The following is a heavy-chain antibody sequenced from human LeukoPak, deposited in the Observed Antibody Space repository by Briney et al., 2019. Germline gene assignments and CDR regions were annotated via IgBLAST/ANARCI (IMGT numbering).Heavy chain of an antibody. CDR1: GYTFTSYG. CDR2: ISVYNGDT. V-gene: IGHV1-18*01. CDR3: ARGMYSGSYFRYEF. Sequence: VKVSCKASGYTFTSYGISWVRQAPGQGLEWMGWISVYNGDTNYAQTLQARVRMTADTSTSTAYMELRSLRSDDTAIYYCARGMYSGSYFRYEFWGQGTVVTVSS. D-gene: IGHD1-26*01. J-gene: IGHJ4*02.